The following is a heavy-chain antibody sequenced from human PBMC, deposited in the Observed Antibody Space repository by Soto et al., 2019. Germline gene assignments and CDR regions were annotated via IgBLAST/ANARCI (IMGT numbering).Heavy chain of an antibody. V-gene: IGHV4-30-4*01. CDR1: GGSISSGDYY. J-gene: IGHJ3*02. Sequence: QVQLQESGPGLVKPSQTLSLTCTVSGGSISSGDYYWSWIRQPPGKGLEWIGYIYYSGSTYYNPSLKSRVTISVDTSKNQFSLKLSSVTAADTAVYYCARDDVPGRTHSDAFDIWGQGTKVTVSS. CDR3: ARDDVPGRTHSDAFDI. D-gene: IGHD6-6*01. CDR2: IYYSGST.